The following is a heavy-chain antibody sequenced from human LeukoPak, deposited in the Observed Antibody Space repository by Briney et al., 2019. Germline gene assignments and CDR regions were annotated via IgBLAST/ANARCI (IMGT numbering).Heavy chain of an antibody. CDR2: INHSGST. CDR3: ARGLAVAGRYYYYGMDV. V-gene: IGHV4-34*01. J-gene: IGHJ6*04. Sequence: SETLSLTCAVYGGSFSGYYWSWIRQPPGKGLEWIGEINHSGSTNYNPSLKSRVTISVDTSKNQFSLKLSSVTAADTAVYYCARGLAVAGRYYYYGMDVWGKGTTVTVSP. CDR1: GGSFSGYY. D-gene: IGHD6-19*01.